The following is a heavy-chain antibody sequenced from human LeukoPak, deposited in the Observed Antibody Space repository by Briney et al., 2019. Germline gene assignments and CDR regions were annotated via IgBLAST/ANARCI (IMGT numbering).Heavy chain of an antibody. CDR1: GHSISSGYY. CDR3: ARLLSDPDY. V-gene: IGHV4-38-2*01. D-gene: IGHD1-26*01. Sequence: PSETLSLTCAVSGHSISSGYYWGWIRQPPGKGLEWIGSIYHSGSTYYNPSLKSRVTISVDTSKNQFSLKLSSVTAADTAVYYCARLLSDPDYWGQGTLVTVSS. CDR2: IYHSGST. J-gene: IGHJ4*02.